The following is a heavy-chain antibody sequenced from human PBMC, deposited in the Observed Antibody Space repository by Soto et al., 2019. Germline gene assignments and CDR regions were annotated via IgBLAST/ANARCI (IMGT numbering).Heavy chain of an antibody. CDR1: GGSFSGYY. D-gene: IGHD2-21*02. CDR2: INHSGTI. Sequence: QVQLQQWGAGLLKPSETLSLTCALYGGSFSGYYWTWIRQPPGKGLEWIGEINHSGTINFNPSLKSRLTISLDTSKKHFSLKLSSVTDADTAAYYCARADRTLVTSYSLDVWGQGTTVTVSS. J-gene: IGHJ6*02. V-gene: IGHV4-34*01. CDR3: ARADRTLVTSYSLDV.